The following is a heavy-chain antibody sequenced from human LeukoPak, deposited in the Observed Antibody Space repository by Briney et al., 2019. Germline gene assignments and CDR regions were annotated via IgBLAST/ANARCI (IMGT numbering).Heavy chain of an antibody. D-gene: IGHD1-26*01. V-gene: IGHV3-30*04. CDR1: GFTFSSYA. CDR2: ISYDGSNK. Sequence: GGSLRLSCAASGFTFSSYAMHWVRQAPGKGLEWVAVISYDGSNKYYADSVKGRFTISRDNSKNTLYLQMNSLRAEDTAVYYCASSWELLDPFDYWGQGTLVTVSS. CDR3: ASSWELLDPFDY. J-gene: IGHJ4*02.